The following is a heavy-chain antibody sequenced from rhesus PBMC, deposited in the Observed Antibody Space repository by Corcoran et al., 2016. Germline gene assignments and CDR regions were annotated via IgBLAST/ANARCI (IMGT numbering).Heavy chain of an antibody. CDR3: ARGGAFWTGYSLVDY. CDR1: GGSISDDYY. D-gene: IGHD3-3*01. V-gene: IGHV4-106*01. CDR2: IYGSGGGT. Sequence: QVQLQESGPGLVKPSETLSLTCAVSGGSISDDYYWSWIRQPPGKGLEWIGYIYGSGGGTNYNPSLKNRVTISIDTSKNQFSLKLSSVTAADTAVYYCARGGAFWTGYSLVDYWGQGVLVTVSS. J-gene: IGHJ4*01.